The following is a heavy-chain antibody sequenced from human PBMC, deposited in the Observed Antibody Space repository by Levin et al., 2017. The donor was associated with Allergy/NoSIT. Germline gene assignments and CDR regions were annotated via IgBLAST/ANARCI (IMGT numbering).Heavy chain of an antibody. V-gene: IGHV3-66*01. Sequence: GESLKISCAASGFTVSSNYMSWVRQAPGKGLEWVSVIYSGGSTYYADSVKGRFTISRDNSKNTLYLQMNSLRAEDTAVYYCARDPALADYWGQGTLVTVSS. CDR3: ARDPALADY. D-gene: IGHD3-16*02. CDR1: GFTVSSNY. J-gene: IGHJ4*02. CDR2: IYSGGST.